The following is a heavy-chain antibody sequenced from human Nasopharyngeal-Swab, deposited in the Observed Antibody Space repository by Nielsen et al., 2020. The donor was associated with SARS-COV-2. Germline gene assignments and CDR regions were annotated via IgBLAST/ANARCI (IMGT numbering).Heavy chain of an antibody. D-gene: IGHD5-12*01. CDR2: INHSVST. V-gene: IGHV4-34*01. CDR3: ARGNRGYSGEINRFDP. J-gene: IGHJ5*02. Sequence: RQAPGKGLEWIGEINHSVSTNYNPSLKSRVTISVDTSKNQFSLKLSSVTAADTAVYYCARGNRGYSGEINRFDPWGQGTLVTVSS.